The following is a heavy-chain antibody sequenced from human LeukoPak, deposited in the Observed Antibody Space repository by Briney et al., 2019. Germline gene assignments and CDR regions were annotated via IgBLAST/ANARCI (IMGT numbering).Heavy chain of an antibody. D-gene: IGHD2-21*01. J-gene: IGHJ4*02. V-gene: IGHV4-59*01. CDR2: IYNSGRT. CDR1: GGSISDYY. Sequence: PSETLSLTCTASGGSISDYYWSWIRKPPGKGLEWIGYIYNSGRTNYNPSLKSRVTISVDTSKDQFSLKLSSVTAADTAVYYCARVGARTFGHIYFDFWGQGTLVTVSS. CDR3: ARVGARTFGHIYFDF.